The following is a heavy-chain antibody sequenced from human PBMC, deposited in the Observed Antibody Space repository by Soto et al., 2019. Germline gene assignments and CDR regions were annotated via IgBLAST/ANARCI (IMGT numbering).Heavy chain of an antibody. CDR2: FDPDEAET. V-gene: IGHV1-24*01. Sequence: ASVKVSCKVSGYTLNEVAMHWVRQAPGKGLGWLGGFDPDEAETIYAQHFQGRVTMTEDTSTDTVYMELSSLRSEDTALYFCTTYHGDYNFDHWGQGTLVTVSS. CDR1: GYTLNEVA. J-gene: IGHJ5*02. D-gene: IGHD4-17*01. CDR3: TTYHGDYNFDH.